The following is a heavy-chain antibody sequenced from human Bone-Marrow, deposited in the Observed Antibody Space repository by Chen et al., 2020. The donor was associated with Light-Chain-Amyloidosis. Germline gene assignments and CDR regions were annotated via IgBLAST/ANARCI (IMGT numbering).Heavy chain of an antibody. V-gene: IGHV4-4*02. CDR2: IYHSGGT. Sequence: QVQLQESGPGLVKPSGTLSLTCAVSGGSISSSNWWRGVRQPPGKGLEWIGEIYHSGGTNYNPSLKSRVTISVDKSKNQFSLKLSSVTAADTAVYYCARDRGSSGWLTTRGNFDYWGQGTLVTVSS. CDR3: ARDRGSSGWLTTRGNFDY. D-gene: IGHD6-19*01. CDR1: GGSISSSNW. J-gene: IGHJ4*02.